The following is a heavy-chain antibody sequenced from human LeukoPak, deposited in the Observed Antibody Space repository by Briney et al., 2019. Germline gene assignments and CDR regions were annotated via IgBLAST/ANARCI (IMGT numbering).Heavy chain of an antibody. CDR2: IYYSGST. V-gene: IGHV4-30-4*01. J-gene: IGHJ4*02. D-gene: IGHD6-19*01. Sequence: SETLSLTCTVSGGSISSGDYYWSWIRQPPGKGLEWFGYIYYSGSTYYNPSLKSRVTISVDTSKNQFSLKLGAVTAADTAVYYFARACSSGWYEDYFDYWGQGTLVTVSS. CDR3: ARACSSGWYEDYFDY. CDR1: GGSISSGDYY.